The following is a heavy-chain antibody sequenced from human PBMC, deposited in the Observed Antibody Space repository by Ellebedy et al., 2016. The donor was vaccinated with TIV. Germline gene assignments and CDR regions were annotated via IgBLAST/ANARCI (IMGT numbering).Heavy chain of an antibody. CDR1: GGSFSGYY. J-gene: IGHJ6*02. CDR3: ARVAFRDYYYGMDV. CDR2: INHSGSA. Sequence: GSLRLSXAVYGGSFSGYYWSWIRQPPGKGLEWIGEINHSGSANYNPSLKSRVTISVDTSKNQFSLKLSSVTAADTAVYYCARVAFRDYYYGMDVWGQGTTVTVSS. V-gene: IGHV4-34*01.